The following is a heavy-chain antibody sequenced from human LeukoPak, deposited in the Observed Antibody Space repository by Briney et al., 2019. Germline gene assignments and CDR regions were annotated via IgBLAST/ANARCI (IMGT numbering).Heavy chain of an antibody. Sequence: GGSLRLSCAASGFTFSSYGMHWVRQAPGKGLEWVAVISYDGSNKYYADSVKGRFTISRDNSKNTLYLQMNSRRAEDTAVYYCAKDRGLRYYYYYGMDVWGQGTTVTVSS. CDR3: AKDRGLRYYYYYGMDV. CDR2: ISYDGSNK. D-gene: IGHD5-12*01. V-gene: IGHV3-30*18. J-gene: IGHJ6*02. CDR1: GFTFSSYG.